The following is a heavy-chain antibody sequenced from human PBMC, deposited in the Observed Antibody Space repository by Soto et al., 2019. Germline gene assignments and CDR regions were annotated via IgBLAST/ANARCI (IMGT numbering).Heavy chain of an antibody. J-gene: IGHJ4*02. CDR1: GFTFSSYS. V-gene: IGHV3-48*01. D-gene: IGHD3-22*01. CDR3: ARDPHYYDSSGYYYSDY. Sequence: EVQLVESGGGLVQPGGSLRLSCAASGFTFSSYSMNWVRQAPGKVLEWVSYISSSSSTIYYADSVKGRFTISRDNAKNSLYLQMNSLRAEDTAVYYCARDPHYYDSSGYYYSDYWGQGTLVTVSS. CDR2: ISSSSSTI.